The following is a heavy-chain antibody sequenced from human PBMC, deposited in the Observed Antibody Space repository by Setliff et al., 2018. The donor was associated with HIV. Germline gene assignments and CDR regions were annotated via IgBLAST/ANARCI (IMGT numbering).Heavy chain of an antibody. V-gene: IGHV1-69-2*01. J-gene: IGHJ4*02. D-gene: IGHD2-8*01. CDR3: VLYSTGASRFDS. Sequence: AASVKVSCKASGYTSIDKYMHWVRQAPGKGLQWMGRIDPVNDETKYSQKFQVRFTMTADRSTDTAYMGLSGLRSEDTATCYCVLYSTGASRFDSWGQGTLLDVSS. CDR1: GYTSIDKY. CDR2: IDPVNDET.